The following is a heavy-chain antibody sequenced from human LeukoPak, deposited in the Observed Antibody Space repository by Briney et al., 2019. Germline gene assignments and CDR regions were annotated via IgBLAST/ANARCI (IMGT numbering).Heavy chain of an antibody. V-gene: IGHV3-74*01. CDR3: ATDGSYGLTH. D-gene: IGHD3/OR15-3a*01. Sequence: GGSLRLSCAASGVSFIGTWMHWVRQAPEKGLVWVSYISGDGTTTYADSVKGRFTISRDNTRDMVYLQMNSLRAEDTAVYYCATDGSYGLTHWGQGVLVTVSS. CDR2: ISGDGTT. J-gene: IGHJ4*02. CDR1: GVSFIGTW.